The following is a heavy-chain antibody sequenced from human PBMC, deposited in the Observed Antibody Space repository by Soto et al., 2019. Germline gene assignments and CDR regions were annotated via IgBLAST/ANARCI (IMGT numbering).Heavy chain of an antibody. CDR2: ISGSGGST. V-gene: IGHV3-23*01. J-gene: IGHJ4*02. CDR1: GFTFSSYA. CDR3: ANGGLSHYYDSSGYGPFDY. Sequence: GGSLRLSCAASGFTFSSYAMSWVRQAPGKGLEWVSAISGSGGSTYYADSVKGRFTISRDNSKNTLYLQMNSLRAEDTAVYYCANGGLSHYYDSSGYGPFDYWGQGTLVTVSS. D-gene: IGHD3-22*01.